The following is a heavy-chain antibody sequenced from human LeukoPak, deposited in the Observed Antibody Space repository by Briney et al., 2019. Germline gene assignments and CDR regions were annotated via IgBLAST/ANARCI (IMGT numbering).Heavy chain of an antibody. CDR2: ISSTGSYI. Sequence: GGSLRLSCAAFGITFSSYSMSWVRQASGKGLEWVSSISSTGSYIYYADSVKGRITISRDNAKNSLYLQMNSLRAEDTAMYYCARDFRTQLDGYSPPYHFDYWGQGVLVTVSS. V-gene: IGHV3-21*01. CDR3: ARDFRTQLDGYSPPYHFDY. J-gene: IGHJ4*02. D-gene: IGHD5-24*01. CDR1: GITFSSYS.